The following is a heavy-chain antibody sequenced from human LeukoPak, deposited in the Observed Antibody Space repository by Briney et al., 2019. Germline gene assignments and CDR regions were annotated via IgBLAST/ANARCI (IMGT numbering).Heavy chain of an antibody. CDR2: INPNSGGT. CDR1: GYTFTGYY. Sequence: GASVKVSCKASGYTFTGYYMHWVRQAPGQGLEWMGWINPNSGGTNYAQKFQGRVTMTRDTSISTAYMELSRLRSDDTAVYYCARGMIPILYAEYFQHWGRGTLVTVSS. J-gene: IGHJ1*01. CDR3: ARGMIPILYAEYFQH. V-gene: IGHV1-2*02. D-gene: IGHD3-16*01.